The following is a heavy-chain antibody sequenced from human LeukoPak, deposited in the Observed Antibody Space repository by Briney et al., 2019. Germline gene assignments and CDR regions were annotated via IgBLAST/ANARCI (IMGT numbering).Heavy chain of an antibody. D-gene: IGHD1-7*01. CDR1: GFTFSSYS. CDR2: TSDRGDYT. J-gene: IGHJ4*02. Sequence: GGSLRLSCAASGFTFSSYSMNWVRQAPGKGLEWVSGTSDRGDYTYYADSVKGRFTISRDSSKNTLFLQMNSLRAEDTALYFCARKAQYNGHYPLDYWGQGTLVTVSS. V-gene: IGHV3-23*01. CDR3: ARKAQYNGHYPLDY.